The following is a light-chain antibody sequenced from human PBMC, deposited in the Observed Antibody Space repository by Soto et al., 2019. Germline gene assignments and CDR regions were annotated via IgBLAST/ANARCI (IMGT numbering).Light chain of an antibody. J-gene: IGLJ1*01. CDR3: ASYTTSSTDA. CDR1: SSDVSGYSY. V-gene: IGLV2-14*01. Sequence: QSVLTQPASVSGSPGQSIAISCTGNSSDVSGYSYVSWYLQQPGKAPKLVISDVSNRPSVVSDRFSGSKSGNTASLTISGLRTEDEADYYCASYTTSSTDAFGTGTKVTVL. CDR2: DVS.